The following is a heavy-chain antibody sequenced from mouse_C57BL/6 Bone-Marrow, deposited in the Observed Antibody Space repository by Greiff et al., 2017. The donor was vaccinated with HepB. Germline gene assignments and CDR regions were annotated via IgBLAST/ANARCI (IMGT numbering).Heavy chain of an antibody. CDR3: ARADYGNYGVYAMDY. D-gene: IGHD2-1*01. V-gene: IGHV1-78*01. CDR2: IYPREGST. J-gene: IGHJ4*01. Sequence: VQLQQSDAELVKPGASVKISCKVSGYTFTDHTIHWMKQRPEQGLEWIGYIYPREGSTKYNEKFKGKATLTADKSSSTAYMQLNSLTSEDSAVYCCARADYGNYGVYAMDYWGQGTSVTVSS. CDR1: GYTFTDHT.